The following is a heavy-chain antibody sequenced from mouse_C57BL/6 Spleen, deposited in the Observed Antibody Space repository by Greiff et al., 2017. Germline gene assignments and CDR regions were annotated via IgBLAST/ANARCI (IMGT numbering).Heavy chain of an antibody. D-gene: IGHD3-2*02. Sequence: QVQLQQSGPELVKPGASVKISCKASGYAFSSSWMNWVKQRPGKGLEWIGRIYPGDGDTNYNGKFKGKATLTADKSSSTAYMQLSSLTSEDSAVYFCANLDSSGYGGAMDYWGQGTSVTVSS. J-gene: IGHJ4*01. CDR1: GYAFSSSW. CDR2: IYPGDGDT. CDR3: ANLDSSGYGGAMDY. V-gene: IGHV1-82*01.